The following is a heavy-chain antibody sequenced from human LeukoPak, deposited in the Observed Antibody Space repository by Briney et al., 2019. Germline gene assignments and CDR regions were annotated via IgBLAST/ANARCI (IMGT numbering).Heavy chain of an antibody. CDR3: ARGTYSSSWYYYYYGMDV. CDR1: GGSISSHY. CDR2: INHSGST. J-gene: IGHJ6*02. V-gene: IGHV4-34*01. Sequence: SETLSLTCTVSGGSISSHYWSWIRQPPGKGLEWIGEINHSGSTNYNPSLKSRVTISVDTSKNQFSLKLSSVTAADTAVYYCARGTYSSSWYYYYYGMDVWGQGTTVTVSS. D-gene: IGHD6-13*01.